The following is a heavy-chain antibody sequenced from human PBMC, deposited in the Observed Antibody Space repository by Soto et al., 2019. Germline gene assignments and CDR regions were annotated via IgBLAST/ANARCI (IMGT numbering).Heavy chain of an antibody. Sequence: SETLSLTCTVSGGSISSNYWTWIRQPPGKGLEWIGDVYNSGSTNYNPSLKSRVTISEDTSKSQFSLKVNSMTAADTAVYSCARYRREAVAGYTLDNWGQGILVTVSS. CDR2: VYNSGST. CDR1: GGSISSNY. V-gene: IGHV4-59*01. D-gene: IGHD6-13*01. CDR3: ARYRREAVAGYTLDN. J-gene: IGHJ4*02.